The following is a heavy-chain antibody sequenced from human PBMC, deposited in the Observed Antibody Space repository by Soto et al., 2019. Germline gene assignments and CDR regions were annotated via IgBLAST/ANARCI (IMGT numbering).Heavy chain of an antibody. CDR3: ARQSSLAAVVD. D-gene: IGHD6-13*01. CDR2: IYYTGST. V-gene: IGHV4-59*08. Sequence: QVQLQESGPGLVKPLETLSLTCTVSGDSISGYSWSWIRQPPGKGLEWIGYIYYTGSTNYSPSLMSRVTISVDTSKNQFSLKLSSVTAADTAVYYCARQSSLAAVVDWGQGTLVTVSS. CDR1: GDSISGYS. J-gene: IGHJ4*02.